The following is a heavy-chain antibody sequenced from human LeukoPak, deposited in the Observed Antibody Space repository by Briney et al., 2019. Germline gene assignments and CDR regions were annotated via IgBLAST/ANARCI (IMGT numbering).Heavy chain of an antibody. D-gene: IGHD5-18*01. J-gene: IGHJ4*02. Sequence: GGSLRLSCAASGFTFSSYSMNWVRQAPGKGLEWVSYISSSSSTIYYADSVKGRFTISRDNAKNSLYLQMNSLRAEDTAVYYCGKERGTASLFYHFCHWGQGTL. CDR2: ISSSSSTI. CDR3: GKERGTASLFYHFCH. V-gene: IGHV3-48*01. CDR1: GFTFSSYS.